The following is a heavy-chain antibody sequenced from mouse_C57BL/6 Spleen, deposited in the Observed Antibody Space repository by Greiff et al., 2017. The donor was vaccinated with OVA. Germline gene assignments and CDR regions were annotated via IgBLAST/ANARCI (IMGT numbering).Heavy chain of an antibody. V-gene: IGHV1-64*01. CDR3: ARYGFYYDYDGDAMDY. CDR1: GYTFTSYW. CDR2: IHPNSGST. D-gene: IGHD2-4*01. J-gene: IGHJ4*01. Sequence: QVQLQQPGAELVKPGASVKLSCKASGYTFTSYWMHWVKQRPGQGLEWIGMIHPNSGSTNYNEKFKSKATLTVDKSSSTAYMQLSSLTSEDSAVYYCARYGFYYDYDGDAMDYWGQGTSVTVSS.